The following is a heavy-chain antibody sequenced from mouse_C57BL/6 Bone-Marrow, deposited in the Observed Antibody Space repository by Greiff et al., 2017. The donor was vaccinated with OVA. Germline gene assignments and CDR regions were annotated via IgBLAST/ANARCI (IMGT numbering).Heavy chain of an antibody. CDR1: GYAFTNYL. V-gene: IGHV1-54*01. CDR2: INPGSGGT. J-gene: IGHJ2*01. D-gene: IGHD1-1*01. CDR3: ARSGITTVNFDY. Sequence: QVQLQQSGAGLVRPGTSVKVSCKASGYAFTNYLIEWVKQRPGQGLEWIGVINPGSGGTNYNEKFKGKATLTADKSSSTAYMQLSSLTSEDSAVYFWARSGITTVNFDYWGQGTTLTVSS.